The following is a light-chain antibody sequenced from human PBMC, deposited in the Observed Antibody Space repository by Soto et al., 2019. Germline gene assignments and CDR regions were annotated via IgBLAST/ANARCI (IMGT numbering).Light chain of an antibody. CDR2: GAS. Sequence: EVVLTQSPGTLSLSPGERATLSCRASQSVSSTYLAWYQQKPGQAPRLLIYGASSRATGIPDRFSGSGSGTDFTLTISRLEPADFAVYYCHHYGDSLTWTFGQGTKVEIK. V-gene: IGKV3-20*01. J-gene: IGKJ1*01. CDR3: HHYGDSLTWT. CDR1: QSVSSTY.